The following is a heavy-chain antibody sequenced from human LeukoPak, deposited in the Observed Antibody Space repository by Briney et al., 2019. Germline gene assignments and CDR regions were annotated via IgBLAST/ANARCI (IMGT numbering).Heavy chain of an antibody. Sequence: PGGSLRLSCAASGFASSSYSMNWVSQAPGKLMEWASSISSSTYYINYADSVKGRFTISRDNAKNSLYLQMNSLRAEDTAVYYCARGYSCSGGSCYFDNWGQGTLVTVST. J-gene: IGHJ4*02. CDR2: ISSSTYYI. CDR3: ARGYSCSGGSCYFDN. D-gene: IGHD2-15*01. CDR1: GFASSSYS. V-gene: IGHV3-21*01.